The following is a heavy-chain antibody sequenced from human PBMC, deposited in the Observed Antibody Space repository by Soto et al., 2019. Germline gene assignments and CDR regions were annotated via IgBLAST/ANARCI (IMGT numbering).Heavy chain of an antibody. CDR3: ARDRGSSAPYNWFDP. V-gene: IGHV3-21*01. J-gene: IGHJ5*02. Sequence: XVSLRLSCAASGFTFNSYSMNWVRQAPGKGLEWVSSISSSGSYIYYADSVKGRFTISRDNAKNSLYLQMNSLRAEDTAVCYCARDRGSSAPYNWFDPWGQGPLVTVSS. CDR1: GFTFNSYS. CDR2: ISSSGSYI. D-gene: IGHD6-6*01.